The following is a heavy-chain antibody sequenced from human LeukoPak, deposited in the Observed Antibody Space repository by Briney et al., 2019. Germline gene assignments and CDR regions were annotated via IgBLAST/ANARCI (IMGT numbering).Heavy chain of an antibody. D-gene: IGHD3/OR15-3a*01. CDR1: GGSISSNTYY. J-gene: IGHJ4*02. CDR3: ARQTGSGLFILP. CDR2: IYYSGST. Sequence: SETLSLTCTVSGGSISSNTYYWGWIRQPPGKGLEWIGSIYYSGSTYYNPSLKSRVTISVDTSKNQFSLKLSSVTAADTAVYYCARQTGSGLFILPGGQGTLVTVSS. V-gene: IGHV4-39*01.